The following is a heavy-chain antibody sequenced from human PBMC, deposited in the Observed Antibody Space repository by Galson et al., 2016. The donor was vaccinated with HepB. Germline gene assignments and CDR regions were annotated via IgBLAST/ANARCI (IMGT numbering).Heavy chain of an antibody. CDR2: ISSTGTTT. V-gene: IGHV3-11*01. Sequence: SLRLSCAASGFIFSEFYMAWIRQAPGKGLEWVSQISSTGTTTHSADSVKGRFPISRDNTKNSLYLQMNSLRAEDTAVYYCARCHLRWNYDPDAFDMWGQGTMVTVSS. CDR1: GFIFSEFY. J-gene: IGHJ3*02. CDR3: ARCHLRWNYDPDAFDM. D-gene: IGHD1-7*01.